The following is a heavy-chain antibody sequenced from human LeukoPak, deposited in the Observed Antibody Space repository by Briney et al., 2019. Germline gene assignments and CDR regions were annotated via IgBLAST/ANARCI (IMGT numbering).Heavy chain of an antibody. V-gene: IGHV3-7*01. CDR1: TVTFRSYW. CDR2: IRQDGGEE. Sequence: GGSLRLSCAASTVTFRSYWMSWVRQAAGKGLEWVAKIRQDGGEEYYVDSVKGRFTIYRNNAEKSLQLQMNSLRAEDTGVYYFARGYFRGVNSGLDVWGQGTTVTVS. CDR3: ARGYFRGVNSGLDV. D-gene: IGHD3-10*01. J-gene: IGHJ6*02.